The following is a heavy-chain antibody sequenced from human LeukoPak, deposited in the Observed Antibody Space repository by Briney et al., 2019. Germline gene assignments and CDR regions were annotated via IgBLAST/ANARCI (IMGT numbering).Heavy chain of an antibody. D-gene: IGHD1-26*01. J-gene: IGHJ4*02. CDR2: INPNSGGT. V-gene: IGHV1-2*02. CDR1: GYTFTGYY. Sequence: ASVKVSRKASGYTFTGYYMHWVRQAPGQGLEWMGWINPNSGGTNYAQKFQGRVTMTRDTSISTAYMELRSLRSDDTAVYYCARDRGSYPDYWGQGTLVTVSS. CDR3: ARDRGSYPDY.